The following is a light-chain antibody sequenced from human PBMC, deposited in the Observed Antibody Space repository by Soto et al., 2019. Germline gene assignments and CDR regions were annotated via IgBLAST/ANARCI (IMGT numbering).Light chain of an antibody. V-gene: IGLV2-14*01. CDR1: SSDVGGYNY. CDR2: EVS. CDR3: SSYTSSSTYV. J-gene: IGLJ1*01. Sequence: QSALTQPASVSGSPGQSITISCTGTSSDVGGYNYVSWYQQHPGKAPKLMIYEVSHRPSGVSNRFSGSKSGNTASLTISGLQAEDEADYYCSSYTSSSTYVFGSATQLTVL.